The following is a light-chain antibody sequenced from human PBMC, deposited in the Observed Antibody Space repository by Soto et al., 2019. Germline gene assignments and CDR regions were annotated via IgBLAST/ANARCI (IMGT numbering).Light chain of an antibody. CDR1: QRISTH. J-gene: IGKJ1*01. V-gene: IGKV1-39*01. Sequence: DINLTHTAWALSASXXXGVSITCLASQRISTHLRWYQQKPGKAPKVLIYAASSLQSGVPSRFSGSGSETDFTLTISSLQPEDFATYSCQQSNSITWTFGQGTKVDI. CDR3: QQSNSITWT. CDR2: AAS.